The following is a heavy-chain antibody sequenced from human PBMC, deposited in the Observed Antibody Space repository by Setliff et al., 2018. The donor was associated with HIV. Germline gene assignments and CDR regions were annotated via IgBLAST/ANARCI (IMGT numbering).Heavy chain of an antibody. CDR2: IYYHGRVSYSEKT. CDR3: ARGLAYYSESTDYCDVSAGFDP. D-gene: IGHD3-22*01. CDR1: GGSISRSSYF. Sequence: SETLSLTCTVSGGSISRSSYFWTWIRQRPGQGLEWIGYIYYHGRVSYSEKTYYSPSLKSRVTISVDSSKNQFPLKLSSVTAAGTAVYYCARGLAYYSESTDYCDVSAGFDPWGPGTLVTVSS. J-gene: IGHJ5*02. V-gene: IGHV4-31*03.